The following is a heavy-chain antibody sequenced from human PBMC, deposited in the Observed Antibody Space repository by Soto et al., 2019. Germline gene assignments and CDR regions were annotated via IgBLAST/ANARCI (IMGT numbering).Heavy chain of an antibody. Sequence: GASVKVSCKASGYTFTSYYMHWVRQAPGQGLEWMGGIIPIFGTANYAQKFQGRVTITADESTSTAYMELSSLRSEDTAVYYCARVKRGGSYDFWSGYYYYGMDVWGQGTTVTVSS. J-gene: IGHJ6*02. CDR2: IIPIFGTA. CDR1: GYTFTSYY. V-gene: IGHV1-69*13. D-gene: IGHD3-3*01. CDR3: ARVKRGGSYDFWSGYYYYGMDV.